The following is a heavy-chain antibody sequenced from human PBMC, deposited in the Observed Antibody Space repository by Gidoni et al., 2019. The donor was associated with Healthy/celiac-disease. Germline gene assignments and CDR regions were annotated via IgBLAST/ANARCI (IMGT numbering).Heavy chain of an antibody. V-gene: IGHV4-59*01. CDR2: IYYSGST. CDR1: GGSISNYY. CDR3: ARRRLGIAVAGSFDAFDI. Sequence: QVQLQESGPGLVKPSETLSLTCTVSGGSISNYYWRWIRQPPGKGLEWIGYIYYSGSTNYNPSLKSRVTISVDTSKNQFSLKLSSVTAADTAVYYCARRRLGIAVAGSFDAFDIWGQGTMVTVSS. D-gene: IGHD6-19*01. J-gene: IGHJ3*02.